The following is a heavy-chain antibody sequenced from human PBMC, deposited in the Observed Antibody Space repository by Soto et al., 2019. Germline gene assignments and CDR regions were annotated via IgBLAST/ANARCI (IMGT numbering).Heavy chain of an antibody. Sequence: GGSLRLSCAASGFTFSSYSMNWVRQAPGKGLEWVSYISSSSSTIYYADSVKGRFTISRDNAKNSLYLQMNSLRDEDTAVYYCARDLWYYYDSSGYSLDYWGQGTLVTV. V-gene: IGHV3-48*02. CDR2: ISSSSSTI. CDR1: GFTFSSYS. D-gene: IGHD3-22*01. J-gene: IGHJ4*02. CDR3: ARDLWYYYDSSGYSLDY.